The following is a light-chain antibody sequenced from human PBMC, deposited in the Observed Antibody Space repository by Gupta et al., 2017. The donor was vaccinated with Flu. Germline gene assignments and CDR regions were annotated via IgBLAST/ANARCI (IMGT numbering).Light chain of an antibody. J-gene: IGLJ3*02. Sequence: QSALTQPTSASWAPGRSSPTSFTATSSDVGDYKFVSWYQQHPGKVPKVIIYGINNQPSGVSSRLSGAKSGNTASLIISGLQAEDEADYYCISFTTKSIWVFGGGTKVTVL. CDR2: GIN. CDR3: ISFTTKSIWV. CDR1: SSDVGDYKF. V-gene: IGLV2-14*03.